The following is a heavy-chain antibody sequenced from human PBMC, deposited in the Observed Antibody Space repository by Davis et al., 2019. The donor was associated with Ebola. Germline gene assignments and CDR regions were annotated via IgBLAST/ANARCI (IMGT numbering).Heavy chain of an antibody. D-gene: IGHD2-21*01. V-gene: IGHV3-23*01. Sequence: GESLKISCAASGFTFTHYAMGWVRQAPGKGLEWVSSISGSGVSTYYAASVKGRVTISRDKSKNTMYLQMHSLSAEDTAVYYCAKDVVGGPGGYYMDVWGKGTTVTVSS. J-gene: IGHJ6*03. CDR3: AKDVVGGPGGYYMDV. CDR2: ISGSGVST. CDR1: GFTFTHYA.